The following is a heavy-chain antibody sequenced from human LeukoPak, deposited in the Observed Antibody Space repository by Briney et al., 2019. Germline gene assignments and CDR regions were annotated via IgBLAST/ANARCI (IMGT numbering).Heavy chain of an antibody. CDR3: ARVTSRSGYYFDY. CDR2: FDGSGDGT. J-gene: IGHJ4*02. CDR1: VFTFSDYS. V-gene: IGHV3-23*01. D-gene: IGHD1-14*01. Sequence: GGSLRLSCAASVFTFSDYSMSWVRQAPGKGQEWVSGFDGSGDGTYYVDSVKGRFTISRDNSENTVYLQMNSVRAEDTAVYYCARVTSRSGYYFDYWGQGTLVTVSS.